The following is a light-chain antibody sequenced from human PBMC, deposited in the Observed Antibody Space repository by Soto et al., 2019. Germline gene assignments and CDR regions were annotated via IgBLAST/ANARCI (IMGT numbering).Light chain of an antibody. CDR1: QSVSSSY. CDR3: HQYGSSPLYT. J-gene: IGKJ2*01. V-gene: IGKV3-20*01. Sequence: EIVLTQSPGTLSLSPGERATLSCRASQSVSSSYLAWYQQKPGQAPRLLIYGASSRATGIPDRFSGSGSGTDFTLTISRLEPEDFAVYYCHQYGSSPLYTFGQGTKLESK. CDR2: GAS.